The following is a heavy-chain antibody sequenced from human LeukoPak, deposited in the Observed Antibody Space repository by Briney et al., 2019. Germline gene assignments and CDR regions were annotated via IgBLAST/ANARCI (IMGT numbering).Heavy chain of an antibody. CDR3: ASSLYYDSSGYMRGLYYFDY. CDR2: MISPSRFI. CDR1: GFTFSSYS. D-gene: IGHD3-22*01. V-gene: IGHV3-21*01. Sequence: KSGGSLRLSCAASGFTFSSYSMNWVRQAPGQGLEWVSSMISPSRFIYYADSVKGRFTISRDNAKNSLYLQMNSLTAEDTAVYYCASSLYYDSSGYMRGLYYFDYWGQGTLVTVSS. J-gene: IGHJ4*02.